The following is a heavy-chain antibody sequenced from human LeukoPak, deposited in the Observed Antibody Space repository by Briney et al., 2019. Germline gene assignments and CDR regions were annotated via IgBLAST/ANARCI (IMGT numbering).Heavy chain of an antibody. CDR2: IYHSGST. CDR1: GDSISSGYY. J-gene: IGHJ4*02. D-gene: IGHD3-10*02. V-gene: IGHV4-38-2*01. CDR3: ARIHYGQGGAYYFDC. Sequence: PSETLSLTCAVSGDSISSGYYWGWIRQPPGKGLEWIGSIYHSGSTYYNPSLKSRVTISVDTSKNQFSLRLNSVTAADTAVYYCARIHYGQGGAYYFDCWGQGTLVTVSS.